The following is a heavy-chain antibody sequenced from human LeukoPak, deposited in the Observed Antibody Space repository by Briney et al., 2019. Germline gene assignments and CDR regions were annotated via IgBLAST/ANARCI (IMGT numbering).Heavy chain of an antibody. D-gene: IGHD5-24*01. J-gene: IGHJ4*02. CDR2: IYYSGST. CDR1: GGSFSGYY. Sequence: SETLSLTCAVYGGSFSGYYWSWIRQPPGKGLEWIGYIYYSGSTNYNPSLKSRVTISVDTSKNQFSLKLSSVTAADTAVYYCARVEDGLSIDYWGQGTLVTVSS. V-gene: IGHV4-59*01. CDR3: ARVEDGLSIDY.